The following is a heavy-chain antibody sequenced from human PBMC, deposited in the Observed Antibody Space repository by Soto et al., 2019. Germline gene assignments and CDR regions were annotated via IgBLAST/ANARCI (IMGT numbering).Heavy chain of an antibody. CDR3: VRTAREGAVAPHWFDR. D-gene: IGHD2-21*02. Sequence: SETLSLTCTVSGASIRSTDYYWSWIRQAPGKGLEWIGYVYYTGSTYYNPSLMSRLTISVDTSKNQFSLRLTSVTAAETAVYYCVRTAREGAVAPHWFDRWGQGTQVTVSS. CDR2: VYYTGST. CDR1: GASIRSTDYY. V-gene: IGHV4-30-4*01. J-gene: IGHJ5*02.